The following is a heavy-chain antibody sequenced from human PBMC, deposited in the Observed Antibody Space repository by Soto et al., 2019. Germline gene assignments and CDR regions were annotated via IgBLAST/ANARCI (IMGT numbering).Heavy chain of an antibody. V-gene: IGHV1-8*01. J-gene: IGHJ6*03. CDR3: ARGHIVATIRGYYYYYMDF. CDR1: GYTFTSYD. CDR2: MNPNSGNA. Sequence: ASVKVSCKASGYTFTSYDINWVRQATGQGLEWMGWMNPNSGNAGYAQKFRGRVTMTRNTSISTAYMELSSLRSEDTAVYYCARGHIVATIRGYYYYYMDFWGKGTTVTVSS. D-gene: IGHD5-12*01.